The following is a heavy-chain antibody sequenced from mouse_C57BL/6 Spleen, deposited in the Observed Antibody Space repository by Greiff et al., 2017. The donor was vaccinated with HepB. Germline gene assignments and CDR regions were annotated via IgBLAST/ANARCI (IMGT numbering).Heavy chain of an antibody. CDR3: ARSPLDYYGNYAFDV. J-gene: IGHJ1*03. D-gene: IGHD2-1*01. CDR1: GYSITSDY. CDR2: ISYSGST. V-gene: IGHV3-8*01. Sequence: VQLKESGPGLAKPSQTLSLTCSVTGYSITSDYWNWIRKFPGNKLEYMGYISYSGSTYYNPSLKSRISITRDTSKNQYYLQLNSVTTEDTATYYCARSPLDYYGNYAFDVWGTGTTVTVSS.